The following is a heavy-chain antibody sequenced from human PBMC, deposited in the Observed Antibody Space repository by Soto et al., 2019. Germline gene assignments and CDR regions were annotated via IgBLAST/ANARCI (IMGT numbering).Heavy chain of an antibody. J-gene: IGHJ6*02. Sequence: VQLVESGGGLVKPGGSLRLSCAASGFTFSDFYMSWIRQAPGKGLEWVSYISSSSSYTNYADSVKGRFTISRDNAKNALYLRMDSLSAEDPAVYYCARDNLDTAIGTGYYYGMDVWGQGTTVTVSS. D-gene: IGHD5-18*01. CDR2: ISSSSSYT. CDR1: GFTFSDFY. CDR3: ARDNLDTAIGTGYYYGMDV. V-gene: IGHV3-11*06.